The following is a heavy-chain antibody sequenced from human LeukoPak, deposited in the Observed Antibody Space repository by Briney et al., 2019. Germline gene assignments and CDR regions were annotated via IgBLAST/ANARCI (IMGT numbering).Heavy chain of an antibody. Sequence: PTGGSLRLSCAASEFTFSNYAMTWVRQAPGKGLEWVSAMIGGGGISSMSGSGGSTYYADSVKGRFTISRDNSKKTLYLQMDSLRAEDTAVYYCARDQTTVSLRKYYYYYMDVWGKGTTVTVSS. CDR3: ARDQTTVSLRKYYYYYMDV. V-gene: IGHV3-23*01. D-gene: IGHD4-11*01. J-gene: IGHJ6*03. CDR2: MIGGGGISSMSGSGGST. CDR1: EFTFSNYA.